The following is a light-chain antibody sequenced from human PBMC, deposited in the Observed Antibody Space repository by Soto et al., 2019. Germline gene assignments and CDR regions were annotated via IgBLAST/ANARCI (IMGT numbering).Light chain of an antibody. J-gene: IGKJ1*01. Sequence: DIQMTQSPSSLSASVGDRVTITCRASQGISTYLVWYQQKPGTVPKLLIFAASTLQSGVPSRFSGSGSGTDFTLTSSSLQPEDVATYCQNYNGAPWTFGQGTKVEIK. CDR2: AAS. V-gene: IGKV1-27*01. CDR3: QNYNGAPWT. CDR1: QGISTY.